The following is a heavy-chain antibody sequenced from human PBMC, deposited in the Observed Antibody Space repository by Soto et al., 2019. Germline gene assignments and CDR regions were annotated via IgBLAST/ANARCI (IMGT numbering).Heavy chain of an antibody. Sequence: VQMVESGGGVVEPGGSLRLSCAASGFTFSSYWMSWVRQAPGKGLEWVANIKQDGSEKYYVDSVKGRFTISRDNAKNSLYLQMNSLRAEDTAVYYCAREYDSGYSYFDYWGQGTLVTVSS. J-gene: IGHJ4*02. V-gene: IGHV3-7*03. CDR1: GFTFSSYW. D-gene: IGHD5-12*01. CDR2: IKQDGSEK. CDR3: AREYDSGYSYFDY.